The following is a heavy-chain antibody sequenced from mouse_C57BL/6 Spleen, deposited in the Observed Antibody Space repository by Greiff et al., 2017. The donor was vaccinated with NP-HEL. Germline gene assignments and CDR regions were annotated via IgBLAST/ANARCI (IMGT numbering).Heavy chain of an antibody. CDR3: AAGELRYWYFDV. CDR2: INPNNGGT. Sequence: VQLQQSGPELVKPGASVKISCKASGYTFTDYYMNWVKQSHGKSLEWIGDINPNNGGTSYNQKFKGKATLTVDKSSSTAYMELRSLTSEDSAVYYCAAGELRYWYFDVWGTGTTVTVSS. V-gene: IGHV1-26*01. J-gene: IGHJ1*03. CDR1: GYTFTDYY. D-gene: IGHD1-1*01.